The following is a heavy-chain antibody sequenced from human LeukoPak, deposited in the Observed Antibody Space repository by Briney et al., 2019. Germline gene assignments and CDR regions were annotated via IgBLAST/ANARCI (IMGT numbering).Heavy chain of an antibody. CDR1: GFTFSDYA. V-gene: IGHV3-30*04. CDR2: ISYDGRSK. J-gene: IGHJ4*02. CDR3: ARAKNKNMATVIDY. Sequence: PGGSRRLSCAASGFTFSDYALHWVRQTPGKGLEWLTLISYDGRSKYYADSVRGRFTVSRDNSKNTLDLQMNAVRPEDTAVYYWARAKNKNMATVIDYWGQGTLVTVSS. D-gene: IGHD5-24*01.